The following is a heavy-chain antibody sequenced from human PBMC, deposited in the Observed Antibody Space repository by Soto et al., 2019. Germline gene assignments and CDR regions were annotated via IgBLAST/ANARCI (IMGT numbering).Heavy chain of an antibody. CDR2: IKPDGSEK. Sequence: EVQLVESGGGLVQPGGSLRLSCAVSGFTFSRSWMSWVRQAPGKGLEWVATIKPDGSEKDYVDSVKGRFTVSRDNAKNSLYVEMNSLRVDDTALYYCATAIRTISFYCGQGRLVTVSS. CDR1: GFTFSRSW. CDR3: ATAIRTISFY. J-gene: IGHJ1*01. V-gene: IGHV3-7*01. D-gene: IGHD2-2*01.